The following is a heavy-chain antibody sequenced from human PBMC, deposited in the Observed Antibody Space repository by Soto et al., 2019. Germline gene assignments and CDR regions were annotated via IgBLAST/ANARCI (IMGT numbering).Heavy chain of an antibody. V-gene: IGHV3-21*06. D-gene: IGHD3-10*01. CDR2: ISTGGAYM. CDR3: ARDIASPGGDYFDS. Sequence: EVQLVESGGGLVKSGGSLRLFCTASGFTFRNYNMNWVRQAPGKGLEWVSSISTGGAYMFYADSVKGRFTISRDNAQNSLFLQIDSPRAEDTAVYYCARDIASPGGDYFDSWCHRTLVTVS. CDR1: GFTFRNYN. J-gene: IGHJ4*01.